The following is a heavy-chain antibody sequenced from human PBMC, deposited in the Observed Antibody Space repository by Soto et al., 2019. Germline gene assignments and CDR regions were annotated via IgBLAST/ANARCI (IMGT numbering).Heavy chain of an antibody. CDR1: GFTFSSYG. D-gene: IGHD3-10*01. CDR3: AKGEWFGELLG. J-gene: IGHJ4*02. CDR2: ISYDGSNK. V-gene: IGHV3-30*18. Sequence: GGSLRLSCAASGFTFSSYGMHWVRQAPGKGLEWVAVISYDGSNKYYADSVKGRFTISRDNSKNTLYLQMNSLRAEDTAVYYCAKGEWFGELLGWGQGTLVTVSS.